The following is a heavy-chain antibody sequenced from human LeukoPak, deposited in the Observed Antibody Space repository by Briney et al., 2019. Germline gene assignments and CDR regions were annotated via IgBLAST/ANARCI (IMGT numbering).Heavy chain of an antibody. V-gene: IGHV3-30*18. CDR2: ISKDASKE. D-gene: IGHD2-2*01. J-gene: IGHJ5*02. Sequence: GRSLRLSCAASGFTFSSHGIHWVRQAPGKGLEWEGVISKDASKESYGDSEKGRFTISRDNSRNTVYLQINSLRVEDTAIYYCAKVVLPSAMINYFDPWGQGTLVTVSS. CDR3: AKVVLPSAMINYFDP. CDR1: GFTFSSHG.